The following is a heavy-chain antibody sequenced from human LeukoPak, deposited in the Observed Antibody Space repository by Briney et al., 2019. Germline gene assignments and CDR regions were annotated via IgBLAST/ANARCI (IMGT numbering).Heavy chain of an antibody. CDR3: ARNIRFLEWFDAFDI. Sequence: GASVKVSCKASGYTFTGYYMHWVRQAPGQGLEWMGWINPNSGGTSYAQKFQGRVTMTRDTSISTAYMELSRLRSDDTAVYYCARNIRFLEWFDAFDIWGQGTMVTVSS. D-gene: IGHD3-3*01. CDR1: GYTFTGYY. V-gene: IGHV1-2*02. J-gene: IGHJ3*02. CDR2: INPNSGGT.